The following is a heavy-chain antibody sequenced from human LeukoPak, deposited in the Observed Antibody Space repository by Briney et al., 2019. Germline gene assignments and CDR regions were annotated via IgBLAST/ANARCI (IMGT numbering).Heavy chain of an antibody. Sequence: PSETLSLTCTVSGGSISSGNYFWTWIRQAAGKGLEWIGRIYTTGSTNYNPSLKGRVTISVDTSKNQFSLRLSSVTATDTAVYYCARVQNGYYYYYMDVWGTGTTVTVSS. D-gene: IGHD1-1*01. CDR3: ARVQNGYYYYYMDV. V-gene: IGHV4-61*02. CDR2: IYTTGST. J-gene: IGHJ6*03. CDR1: GGSISSGNYF.